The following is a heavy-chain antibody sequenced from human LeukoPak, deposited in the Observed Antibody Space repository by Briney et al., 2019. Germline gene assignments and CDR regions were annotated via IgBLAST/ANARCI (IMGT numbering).Heavy chain of an antibody. Sequence: GGSLRLSCAASGFAFTDYAMHWVRQAPGKGLQWVSIIYYDGDTSYADSVKGRFSISRDISKNTLDLQMSSLRADDTAVYYCAKGGEMRTFFFDSWGQGSLVTVSS. V-gene: IGHV3-NL1*01. CDR3: AKGGEMRTFFFDS. D-gene: IGHD3-16*01. CDR2: IYYDGDT. CDR1: GFAFTDYA. J-gene: IGHJ4*02.